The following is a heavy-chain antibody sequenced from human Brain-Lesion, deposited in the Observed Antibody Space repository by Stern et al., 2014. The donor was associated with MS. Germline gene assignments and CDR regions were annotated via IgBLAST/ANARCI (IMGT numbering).Heavy chain of an antibody. CDR1: GLTFGSCA. Sequence: VQLVESGGGVVQPGRPLRLSCVASGLTFGSCAMDWVRQAPGKGLEWVAGVSYGGSNKYYADSVKGRFTISRDNSQNTLYMQMSSLRPEDTAVYYCAKDRQYLTYFFDHWGQGSLVTVSS. CDR2: VSYGGSNK. V-gene: IGHV3-30*18. CDR3: AKDRQYLTYFFDH. J-gene: IGHJ5*02. D-gene: IGHD2/OR15-2a*01.